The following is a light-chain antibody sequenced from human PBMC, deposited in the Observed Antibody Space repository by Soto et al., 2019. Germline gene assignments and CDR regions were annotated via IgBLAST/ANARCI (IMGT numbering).Light chain of an antibody. J-gene: IGKJ5*01. CDR3: QQRSNWPPIT. Sequence: ELVWTQSPGTMSLSPGERCTRSCLASQSVSRYLAWYQQKPGQAPRLLIYDTSNRATGIPARFSGSGSGTDFTLTISSLEPEDFAVYYCQQRSNWPPITFGQGTRLEIK. V-gene: IGKV3-11*01. CDR1: QSVSRY. CDR2: DTS.